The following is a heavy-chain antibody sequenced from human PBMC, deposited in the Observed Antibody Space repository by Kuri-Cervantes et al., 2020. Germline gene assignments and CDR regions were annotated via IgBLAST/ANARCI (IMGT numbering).Heavy chain of an antibody. Sequence: SVKVSCKASGYTFTSYDISWVRQAPGQGLEWMGGIIPIFGTANYAQKFQGRVTITADESTSTAYMELSSLRSEDTAVYYCARSAYGDYVPGYWGQGALVTVSS. CDR3: ARSAYGDYVPGY. V-gene: IGHV1-69*13. CDR1: GYTFTSYD. CDR2: IIPIFGTA. J-gene: IGHJ4*02. D-gene: IGHD4-17*01.